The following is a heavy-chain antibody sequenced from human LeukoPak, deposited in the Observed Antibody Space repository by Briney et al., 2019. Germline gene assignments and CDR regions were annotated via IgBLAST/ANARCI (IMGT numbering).Heavy chain of an antibody. CDR3: ATDTYYDFWSGYPDY. Sequence: GGSLRLSCAASGFTFSSYSMNWVRQAPGKGLEWVSSISSSSSYIYYADSVEGRFTISRDNAKNSLYLQMNSLRAEDTAVYYCATDTYYDFWSGYPDYWGQGTLVTVSS. V-gene: IGHV3-21*01. CDR2: ISSSSSYI. J-gene: IGHJ4*02. D-gene: IGHD3-3*01. CDR1: GFTFSSYS.